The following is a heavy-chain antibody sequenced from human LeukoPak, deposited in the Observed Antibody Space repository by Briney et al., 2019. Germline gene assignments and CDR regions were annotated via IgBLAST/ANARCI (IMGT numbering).Heavy chain of an antibody. CDR2: INQDASEI. J-gene: IGHJ4*02. Sequence: GGSLRLSCAASGFTFSTYWMNWYRQAPGKGLEWVGNINQDASEINYVDSVRGRFTISRDNAKNSLHLRMNSLRAEDTAVYYCATDRDNSDWQKRFDSWGQGTLVTVSS. V-gene: IGHV3-7*01. CDR1: GFTFSTYW. CDR3: ATDRDNSDWQKRFDS. D-gene: IGHD2-21*02.